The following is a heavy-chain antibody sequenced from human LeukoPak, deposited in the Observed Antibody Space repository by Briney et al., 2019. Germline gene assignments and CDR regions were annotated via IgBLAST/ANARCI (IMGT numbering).Heavy chain of an antibody. CDR1: GYTFTGYY. CDR2: INPNSGGT. V-gene: IGHV1-2*02. CDR3: ARELIDIVVVPAAMGSYGIDV. Sequence: ASVKVSCKASGYTFTGYYMHWVRQAPGQGLEWMGWINPNSGGTNYAQKFQGRVTMTSDTSISTAYMELSRLRSDDTAVYYCARELIDIVVVPAAMGSYGIDVWGQGTTVTVSS. D-gene: IGHD2-2*01. J-gene: IGHJ6*02.